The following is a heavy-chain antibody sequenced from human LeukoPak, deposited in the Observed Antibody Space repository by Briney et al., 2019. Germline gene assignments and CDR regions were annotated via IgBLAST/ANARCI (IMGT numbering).Heavy chain of an antibody. CDR1: GFSFTNYA. Sequence: GGSLRLSCAASGFSFTNYAMSWVRQAPGKGLEWVSAISLSGGNTYYAGSVTGRFTISRDNSKNTLFLQMNSLRAEDTALYYCAKGGGSGGFDPWGQGTLVTVSS. D-gene: IGHD1-26*01. CDR3: AKGGGSGGFDP. V-gene: IGHV3-23*01. J-gene: IGHJ5*02. CDR2: ISLSGGNT.